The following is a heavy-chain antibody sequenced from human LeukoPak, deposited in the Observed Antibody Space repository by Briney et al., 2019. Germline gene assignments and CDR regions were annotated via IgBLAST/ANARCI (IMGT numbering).Heavy chain of an antibody. Sequence: GGSLRLSCAASGFTFSDYYMSWIRQAPGKGLEWVSYISSSGSTIYYADSVKGRFTISRDNAKNSLYLQMNSLRAEDTAVYYCASEIIFGSFDYWGQGTLVTVSS. D-gene: IGHD3-3*01. V-gene: IGHV3-11*04. CDR3: ASEIIFGSFDY. CDR1: GFTFSDYY. J-gene: IGHJ4*02. CDR2: ISSSGSTI.